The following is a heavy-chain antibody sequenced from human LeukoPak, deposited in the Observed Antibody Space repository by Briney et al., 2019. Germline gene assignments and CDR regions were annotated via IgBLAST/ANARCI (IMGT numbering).Heavy chain of an antibody. CDR3: ARDAHDYLLLFDY. J-gene: IGHJ4*02. CDR1: GGSISSGSYY. CDR2: IYTSGST. V-gene: IGHV4-61*02. Sequence: SQTLSLTCTVSGGSISSGSYYWSWIRQPAGKGLEWIGRIYTSGSTNYNPSLKSRVTISVDTSKNQFSLKLSSVTAADTAVYYCARDAHDYLLLFDYWGQGTLVTVPS. D-gene: IGHD4-11*01.